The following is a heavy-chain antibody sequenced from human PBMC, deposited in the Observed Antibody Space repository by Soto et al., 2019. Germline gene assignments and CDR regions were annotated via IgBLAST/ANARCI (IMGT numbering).Heavy chain of an antibody. V-gene: IGHV1-69*13. J-gene: IGHJ6*02. D-gene: IGHD3-3*01. Sequence: SVKVSCKASGGTFSSYAISWVRQAPGQGLEWMGWIIPIFGTANYAQKYQGRVTITADESTSTAYMELSSLRSEDTAVYYRARDLLGKVFWSGYRGYYGRDVGAQGTRVTVSS. CDR2: IIPIFGTA. CDR1: GGTFSSYA. CDR3: ARDLLGKVFWSGYRGYYGRDV.